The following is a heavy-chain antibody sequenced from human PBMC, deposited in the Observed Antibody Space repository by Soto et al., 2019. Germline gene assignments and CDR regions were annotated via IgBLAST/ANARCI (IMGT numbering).Heavy chain of an antibody. CDR2: IYWNDDK. J-gene: IGHJ1*01. CDR1: GFSLSTSGVG. CDR3: ADSQAIGAAGGYFQH. V-gene: IGHV2-5*01. Sequence: SGPTLVNPTQTLTLTCTFSGFSLSTSGVGVGWIRQPPGKALEWLALIYWNDDKRYSPSLKSRLTITKDASKTQVVLTMTNMAPVETATYLGADSQAIGAAGGYFQHWGQGTLVTVSS. D-gene: IGHD1-26*01.